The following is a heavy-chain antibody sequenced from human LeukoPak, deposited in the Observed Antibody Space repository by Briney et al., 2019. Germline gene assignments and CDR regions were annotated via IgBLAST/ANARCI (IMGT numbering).Heavy chain of an antibody. CDR3: AMSFGLRYFDWYPYYFVY. CDR2: IYYSGST. Sequence: SETLSLTCTVSGGSISSYYWSWIRQPPGKGLEWVGSIYYSGSTNYNPSLKSRLTISVEKSKNQFSLKLSSVTAADTAVYYCAMSFGLRYFDWYPYYFVYWGQGTLVTVSS. CDR1: GGSISSYY. D-gene: IGHD3-9*01. V-gene: IGHV4-59*01. J-gene: IGHJ4*02.